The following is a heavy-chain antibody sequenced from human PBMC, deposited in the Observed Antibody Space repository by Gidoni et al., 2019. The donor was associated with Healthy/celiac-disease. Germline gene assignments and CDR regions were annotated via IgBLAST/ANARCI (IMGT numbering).Heavy chain of an antibody. J-gene: IGHJ3*02. CDR1: GFTVSSNY. Sequence: EVQLVETGGGLIQPGGSLRPSCAASGFTVSSNYMSWVRQAPGKGLEWVAVIYSGGSTYYADAVKGRFTISRDNSKNTLYLQMNSLRAEDTAVYYCARGVGNNIAFDIWGQGTMVTVSS. CDR3: ARGVGNNIAFDI. V-gene: IGHV3-53*02. D-gene: IGHD1-20*01. CDR2: IYSGGST.